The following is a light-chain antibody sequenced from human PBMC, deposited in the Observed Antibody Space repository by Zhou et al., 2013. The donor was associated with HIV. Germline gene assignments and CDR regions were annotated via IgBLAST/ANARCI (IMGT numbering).Light chain of an antibody. CDR2: TAS. Sequence: EIVMTQSPATLSVSPGDRATLSCRASQGLNGDLAWYQQKPGQAPRLIIYTASTRATDTPARFSGSGSGTEFTLTISKVQSEDFAVYYCQQYNTWPYTFGQGTKLEIK. CDR3: QQYNTWPYT. CDR1: QGLNGD. V-gene: IGKV3-15*01. J-gene: IGKJ2*01.